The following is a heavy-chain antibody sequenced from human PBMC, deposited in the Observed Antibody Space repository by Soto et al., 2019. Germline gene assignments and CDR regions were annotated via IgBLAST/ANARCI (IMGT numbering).Heavy chain of an antibody. J-gene: IGHJ4*02. CDR1: GGSISSGGYY. Sequence: QVQLQESGPGLVKPSQTLSLTCTVSGGSISSGGYYWSWMRQHPGKGLEWIGYIYYSGSTYYNPSLKSRVTISVDTSKNQFSLKLSSVTAADTAVYYCARYVPRGGNFDYWGQGTLVTVSS. V-gene: IGHV4-31*03. CDR2: IYYSGST. D-gene: IGHD3-16*01. CDR3: ARYVPRGGNFDY.